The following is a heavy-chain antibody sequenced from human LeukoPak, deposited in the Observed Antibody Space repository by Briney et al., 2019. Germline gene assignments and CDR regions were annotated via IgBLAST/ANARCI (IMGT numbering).Heavy chain of an antibody. CDR3: ASRNWNYVGIDY. D-gene: IGHD1-7*01. CDR1: GYTFTGYY. V-gene: IGHV1-2*02. J-gene: IGHJ4*02. CDR2: INPNSGGT. Sequence: ASVKVSCKASGYTFTGYYMHWVRQAPGQGLEGMGWINPNSGGTNYAQKFQGRVTMTRDTSISTAYMELSRLRSDDTAVYYCASRNWNYVGIDYWGQGTLVTVSS.